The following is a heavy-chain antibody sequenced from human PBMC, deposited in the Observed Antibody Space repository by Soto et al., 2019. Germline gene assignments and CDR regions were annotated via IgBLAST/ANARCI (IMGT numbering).Heavy chain of an antibody. V-gene: IGHV4-59*08. D-gene: IGHD3-16*01. CDR3: ARLFSSLAPVDY. CDR2: IYYSGST. J-gene: IGHJ4*02. CDR1: GGFISSYY. Sequence: PSETLSLTCTVSGGFISSYYWSWIRQPPGKGLEWIGYIYYSGSTNYNPSLKSRVTISVDTSKNQFSLKLSSVTAADTAVYYCARLFSSLAPVDYWGQGTLVTVSS.